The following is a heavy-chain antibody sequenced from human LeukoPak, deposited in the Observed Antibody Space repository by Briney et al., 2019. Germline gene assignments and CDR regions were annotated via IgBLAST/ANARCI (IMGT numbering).Heavy chain of an antibody. CDR2: IHHSGHS. CDR3: ARIDRGIINLYYYSFHMDV. Sequence: SETLTLTCTVSGGSTINYYWTWIRQPPGKGLECIGFIHHSGHSDNNPSLKSRVSILLVTPKNQLSLKLGSVTAADTAVYYCARIDRGIINLYYYSFHMDVWGKGITVTVSS. CDR1: GGSTINYY. V-gene: IGHV4-59*08. D-gene: IGHD3-10*01. J-gene: IGHJ6*03.